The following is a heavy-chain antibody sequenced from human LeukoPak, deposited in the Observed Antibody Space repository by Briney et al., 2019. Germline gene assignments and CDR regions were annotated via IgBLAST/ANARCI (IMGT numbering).Heavy chain of an antibody. V-gene: IGHV1-18*01. CDR1: GYTFTSYD. D-gene: IGHD3-22*01. CDR3: ARTDYYDSSGSPSDY. J-gene: IGHJ4*02. CDR2: ISAYNGNT. Sequence: ASVKVSCKASGYTFTSYDINWVRQAPGQGLEWMGWISAYNGNTNYAQKLQGRVTMTTDTSTSTAYMELRSLRSDDTAVYYCARTDYYDSSGSPSDYWGQGTLVTVSS.